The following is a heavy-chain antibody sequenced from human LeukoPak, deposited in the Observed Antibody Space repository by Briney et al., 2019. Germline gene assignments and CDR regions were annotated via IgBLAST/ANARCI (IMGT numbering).Heavy chain of an antibody. V-gene: IGHV4-4*07. CDR3: AREGWELVLDAFDI. J-gene: IGHJ3*02. CDR2: IYTSGST. Sequence: SETLSLTCTVSGGSISSYYWSWIRQPAGKGLEWIGRIYTSGSTNYNPSLKSRVTISVDTSKNQFSLKLSSVTAADTAVYYCAREGWELVLDAFDIWGQGTMVTVSS. D-gene: IGHD2-15*01. CDR1: GGSISSYY.